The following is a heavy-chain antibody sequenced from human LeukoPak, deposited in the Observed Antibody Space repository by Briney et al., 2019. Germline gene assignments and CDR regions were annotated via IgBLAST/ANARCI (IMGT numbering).Heavy chain of an antibody. CDR1: GYSISSGYY. J-gene: IGHJ4*02. D-gene: IGHD1-26*01. CDR2: IYHSGST. CDR3: ARGVGVTYYFDY. Sequence: SGTLSLTCAVSGYSISSGYYWGWVRQPPGKGLEWIGSIYHSGSTYYNPSLKSRVTISVDTSKDQFSLKLNSVTAADTAVYYCARGVGVTYYFDYWGQGTLVTVSS. V-gene: IGHV4-38-2*01.